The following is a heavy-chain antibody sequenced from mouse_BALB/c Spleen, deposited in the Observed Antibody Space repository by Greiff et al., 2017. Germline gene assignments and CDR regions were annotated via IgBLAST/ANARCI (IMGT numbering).Heavy chain of an antibody. CDR1: GYTFTTYP. CDR3: ARGGLRRRLDY. D-gene: IGHD2-2*01. J-gene: IGHJ2*01. CDR2: FHPYNDDT. Sequence: QVHVKQSGAELVKPGASVKMSCKAFGYTFTTYPIEWMKQNHGKSLEWIGNFHPYNDDTKYNEKFKGKAKLPVEKSSSTVYLELSRLTSDDSAVYYCARGGLRRRLDYWGQGTTLTVSS. V-gene: IGHV1-47*01.